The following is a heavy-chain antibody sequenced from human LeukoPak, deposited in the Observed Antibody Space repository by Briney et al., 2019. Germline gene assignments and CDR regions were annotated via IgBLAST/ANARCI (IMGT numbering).Heavy chain of an antibody. D-gene: IGHD6-13*01. V-gene: IGHV4-38-2*01. Sequence: SETLSLTCAVSGYSISSGYYWGWIRQPPGKGREWIGSIYHSVSTYYNPSLKSRVTISVDTSKNQFSLKLSSVTAADTAVYYCARLSQQLGDFDYWGQGTLVTVSS. CDR2: IYHSVST. CDR1: GYSISSGYY. J-gene: IGHJ4*02. CDR3: ARLSQQLGDFDY.